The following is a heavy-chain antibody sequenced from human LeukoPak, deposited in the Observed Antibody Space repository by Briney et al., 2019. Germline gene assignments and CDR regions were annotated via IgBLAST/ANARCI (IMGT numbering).Heavy chain of an antibody. Sequence: SVKVSCKASGITFTSYAISWVRQAPGHGLEWMGGIIPIFNTSTYAQKFQGRVTITTDESASAAYMELSSLRSEDTAVYYCARRSGSGTYMYYFDYWGQGTPVTVSS. CDR3: ARRSGSGTYMYYFDY. CDR1: GITFTSYA. CDR2: IIPIFNTS. J-gene: IGHJ4*02. V-gene: IGHV1-69*05. D-gene: IGHD1-26*01.